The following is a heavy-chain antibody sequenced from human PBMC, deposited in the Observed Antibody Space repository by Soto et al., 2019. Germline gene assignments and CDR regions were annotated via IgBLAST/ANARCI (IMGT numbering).Heavy chain of an antibody. V-gene: IGHV3-23*01. J-gene: IGHJ6*02. D-gene: IGHD6-6*01. Sequence: HPGGSLRLSCAASGFSFSSSAMSWVRQAPGKRLEWVSTFRESGGTTHYADPVKGRFTISRDTSNNILFLQMNSLRAEDTAIYYCTRPEYSSSSYGMDVWGQGTTVTVSS. CDR2: FRESGGTT. CDR1: GFSFSSSA. CDR3: TRPEYSSSSYGMDV.